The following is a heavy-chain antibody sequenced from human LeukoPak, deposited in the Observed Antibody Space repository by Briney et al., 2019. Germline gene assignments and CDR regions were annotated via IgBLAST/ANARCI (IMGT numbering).Heavy chain of an antibody. CDR3: ARAVYYYDSSGYYSNTFDP. CDR2: MNPNSGNT. CDR1: GYTFTSYD. D-gene: IGHD3-22*01. J-gene: IGHJ5*02. V-gene: IGHV1-8*01. Sequence: ASVKVSSKPSGYTFTSYDINWVRQATGQGLKWMGWMNPNSGNTGYAQKFQGRVTMTRNTSISTAYMELSSLRSEDTAVYYCARAVYYYDSSGYYSNTFDPWGQGTLVTVSS.